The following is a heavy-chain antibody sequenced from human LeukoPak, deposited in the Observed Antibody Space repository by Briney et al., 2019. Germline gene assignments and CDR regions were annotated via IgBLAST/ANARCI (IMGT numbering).Heavy chain of an antibody. Sequence: SETLSLTCTVSSGSISTSNYYWGWVRQPPGKALEWIGNIFYSGSTYYSPSLKSRVTISLDTSRNQFSLKMRSVTAADTAVYYCARDLASCAGDCRSDGFDYWGQGILVTVSS. V-gene: IGHV4-39*07. J-gene: IGHJ4*02. D-gene: IGHD2-21*02. CDR1: SGSISTSNYY. CDR2: IFYSGST. CDR3: ARDLASCAGDCRSDGFDY.